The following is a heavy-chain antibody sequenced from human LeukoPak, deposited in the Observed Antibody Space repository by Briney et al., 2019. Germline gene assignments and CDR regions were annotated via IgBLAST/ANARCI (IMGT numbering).Heavy chain of an antibody. Sequence: PGGSLRLSCAASGFTFSSYAMTWVRQAPGKGLEWVSAISGGGDITSYADSVKGRFTISRDNSKNTLYLQMNSLRAEDTAVYSCAKEEANSNWPPDGFEIWGQGTMVTVSS. CDR3: AKEEANSNWPPDGFEI. CDR2: ISGGGDIT. V-gene: IGHV3-23*01. D-gene: IGHD6-13*01. J-gene: IGHJ3*02. CDR1: GFTFSSYA.